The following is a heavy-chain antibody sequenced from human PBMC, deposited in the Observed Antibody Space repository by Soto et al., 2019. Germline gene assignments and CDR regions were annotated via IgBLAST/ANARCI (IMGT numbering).Heavy chain of an antibody. D-gene: IGHD3-10*01. CDR2: IYYSGST. Sequence: QVQLQESGPGLVKPSQTLSLTCTVSGGSINSGGYYWSWIRQHPGKGLEWIGYIYYSGSTSYNPSLKSRVTISVDTSKNQFSLKLSSVSAADTAVYYWARDGGYGSGSYRFDYWGQGTLVTVSS. V-gene: IGHV4-31*03. CDR3: ARDGGYGSGSYRFDY. J-gene: IGHJ4*02. CDR1: GGSINSGGYY.